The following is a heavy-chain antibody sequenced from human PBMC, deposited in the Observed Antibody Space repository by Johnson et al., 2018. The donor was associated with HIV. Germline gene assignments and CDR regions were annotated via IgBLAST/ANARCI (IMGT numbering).Heavy chain of an antibody. CDR1: RFTFSSYG. CDR3: AKGLGRAAAGTRNAFDI. Sequence: QVQLVESGGGVVQPGRSLRLSCAASRFTFSSYGMHWVRQAPGKGLEWVANIKQDGSEKYYVDSVKGRFTISRDNSKNTLYLQMNSLRAEDTAVYYCAKGLGRAAAGTRNAFDIWGQGTMVTVSS. J-gene: IGHJ3*02. CDR2: IKQDGSEK. V-gene: IGHV3-30*18. D-gene: IGHD6-13*01.